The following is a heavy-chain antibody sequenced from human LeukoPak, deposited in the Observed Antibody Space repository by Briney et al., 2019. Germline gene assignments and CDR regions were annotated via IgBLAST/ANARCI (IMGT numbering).Heavy chain of an antibody. Sequence: PGGSLRLSCAASGFIVSSKYMSWVRQAPGKGLEWVSVIYSGGATYYSDSVEGRFTTSRDNSKNTLYLQMNSLRAEDAAVYYCAKDSGTDRVYGGQGTLVTVSS. CDR2: IYSGGAT. V-gene: IGHV3-53*01. J-gene: IGHJ4*02. CDR1: GFIVSSKY. CDR3: AKDSGTDRVY. D-gene: IGHD1-26*01.